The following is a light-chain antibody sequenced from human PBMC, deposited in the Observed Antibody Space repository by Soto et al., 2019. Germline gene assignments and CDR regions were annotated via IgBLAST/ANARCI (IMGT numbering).Light chain of an antibody. CDR2: KAS. CDR1: QTISSW. V-gene: IGKV1-5*03. Sequence: DIQMTEDPSTLCGSVGKRVNITCRASQTISSWLAWYQQKPGKAPKLLIYKASTLKSGVPSRFSGSGSGTEFTLTISSLQPDDLATYYCQHYNSYSEGFGQGTKVDIK. CDR3: QHYNSYSEG. J-gene: IGKJ1*01.